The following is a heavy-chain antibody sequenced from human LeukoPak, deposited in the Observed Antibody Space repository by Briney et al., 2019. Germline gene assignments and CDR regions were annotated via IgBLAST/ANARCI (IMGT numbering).Heavy chain of an antibody. J-gene: IGHJ4*02. CDR3: AKGASASRHFDY. CDR2: ITGSGGNT. Sequence: PGGSLRLSCAASGFSFNTYAMTWVRPAPGKGREWVSAITGSGGNTYYADAVKGRFTISRDNSKNTLYLQMNSLRAEDAAVYYCAKGASASRHFDYWGQGTLVTVSS. V-gene: IGHV3-23*01. CDR1: GFSFNTYA. D-gene: IGHD1-26*01.